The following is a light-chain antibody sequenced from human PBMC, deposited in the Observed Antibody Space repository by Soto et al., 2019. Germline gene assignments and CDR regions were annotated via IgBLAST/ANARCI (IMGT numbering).Light chain of an antibody. J-gene: IGKJ5*01. CDR3: QQLSSFPIT. CDR1: QGISSY. CDR2: AAS. Sequence: DSQLTQSPSFLSASVGDRVTITCRASQGISSYSAWYQQKPGTAPKLLIYAASTLQSGVPSRFSGSGSGTEFTLTISSLQPEDFATYYCQQLSSFPITFGQGTRLEIK. V-gene: IGKV1-9*01.